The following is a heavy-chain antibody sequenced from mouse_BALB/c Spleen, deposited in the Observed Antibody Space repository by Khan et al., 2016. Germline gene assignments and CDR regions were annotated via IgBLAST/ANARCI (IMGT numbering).Heavy chain of an antibody. CDR3: VRDAYYPYALDY. J-gene: IGHJ4*01. D-gene: IGHD1-1*01. CDR1: GFTFKTYA. CDR2: IRSKSNNFAT. Sequence: EVQLVESGGGLVQPKGSLKLSCAASGFTFKTYAMNWVRQAPGKGLEWIARIRSKSNNFATSYADSVKDRFTISRDDSPNMLSLQMNTLQTEDTAMYYCVRDAYYPYALDYWGQGTSVTVSS. V-gene: IGHV10-1*02.